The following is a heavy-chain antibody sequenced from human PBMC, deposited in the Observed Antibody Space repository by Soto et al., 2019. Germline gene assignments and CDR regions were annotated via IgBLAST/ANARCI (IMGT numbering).Heavy chain of an antibody. D-gene: IGHD3-16*01. CDR1: GYSFTNND. Sequence: ASVKVSCKASGYSFTNNDVSWVRQATGQGLEWMGWMDPGSGDTGYAQKFQGRVTMTRDISIATAYMELSSLRSDDTAIYYCARMETFGSLNWFDPWGQGTLVTVSS. J-gene: IGHJ5*02. CDR3: ARMETFGSLNWFDP. V-gene: IGHV1-8*01. CDR2: MDPGSGDT.